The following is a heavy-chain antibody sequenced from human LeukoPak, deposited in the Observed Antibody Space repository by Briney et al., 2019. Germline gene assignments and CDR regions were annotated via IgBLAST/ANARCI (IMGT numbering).Heavy chain of an antibody. D-gene: IGHD7-27*01. J-gene: IGHJ6*03. V-gene: IGHV4-34*01. Sequence: YPSETLSLTCAVYGGSFSGYYWSWIRQPPGKGLEWSGEINHSGSTKNNPPLKSRVTISVDTSKNQFSLKLSSVTAADTAVYYCAREYKWGCFGSYYYMDVWGKGTTVTVSS. CDR1: GGSFSGYY. CDR2: INHSGST. CDR3: AREYKWGCFGSYYYMDV.